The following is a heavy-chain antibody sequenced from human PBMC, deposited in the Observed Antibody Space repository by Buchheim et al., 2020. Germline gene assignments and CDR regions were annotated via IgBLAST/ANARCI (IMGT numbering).Heavy chain of an antibody. D-gene: IGHD3-22*01. J-gene: IGHJ4*02. Sequence: EVQLVESGGGVVQPGGSLRLSCSASGFTFDDFTMHWVRQVPGKGLEWVSLISWDGVTTYYGDSVKGRFTISRDNSRNCLYLEMNSLRKEDSALYYCTKGGGSGFGDSWGQGTL. CDR3: TKGGGSGFGDS. CDR2: ISWDGVTT. V-gene: IGHV3-43*01. CDR1: GFTFDDFT.